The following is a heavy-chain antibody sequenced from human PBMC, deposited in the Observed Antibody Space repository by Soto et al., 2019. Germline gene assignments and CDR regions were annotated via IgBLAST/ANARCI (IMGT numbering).Heavy chain of an antibody. CDR1: GFTFSNYG. Sequence: QVQLVESGGGVVQPGRSLRLSCAASGFTFSNYGMHWVRQAPGKGLEWVAVILNDGSNRYHADSVKDRFTISRDNSKNMLYLQMNSLRAEDTAVYCGARDDENSGNGMDVWGQGTTVTVS. CDR2: ILNDGSNR. V-gene: IGHV3-33*01. CDR3: ARDDENSGNGMDV. D-gene: IGHD3-10*01. J-gene: IGHJ6*02.